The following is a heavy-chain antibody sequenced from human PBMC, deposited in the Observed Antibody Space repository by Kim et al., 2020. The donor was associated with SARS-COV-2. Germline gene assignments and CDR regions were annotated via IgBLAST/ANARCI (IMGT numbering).Heavy chain of an antibody. CDR1: GYTFTSYA. V-gene: IGHV1-3*01. CDR3: ARGTYYYGSGSLTYYYGMDV. CDR2: INAGNGNT. J-gene: IGHJ6*02. D-gene: IGHD3-10*01. Sequence: ASVKVSCKASGYTFTSYAMHWVRQAPGQRLEWMGWINAGNGNTKYSQKFQGRVTITRDTSASTAYMELSSLRSEDTAVYYCARGTYYYGSGSLTYYYGMDVWGQGTTVTVSS.